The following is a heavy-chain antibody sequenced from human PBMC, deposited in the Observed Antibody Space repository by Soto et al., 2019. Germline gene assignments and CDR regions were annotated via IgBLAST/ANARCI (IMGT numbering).Heavy chain of an antibody. CDR1: GGSISSYY. V-gene: IGHV4-59*01. J-gene: IGHJ5*02. Sequence: SETLSLTCTVSGGSISSYYWSWIRQPPGKGLEWIGYIYYSGGTNYNPSLKSRVTISVDTSKNQFSLKLSSVTAADTAVYYCARDPQNWFDPWGQGTLVTSPQ. CDR3: ARDPQNWFDP. CDR2: IYYSGGT.